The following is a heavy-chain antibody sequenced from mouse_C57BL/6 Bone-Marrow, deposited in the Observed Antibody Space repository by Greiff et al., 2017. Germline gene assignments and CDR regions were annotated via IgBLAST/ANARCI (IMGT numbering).Heavy chain of an antibody. V-gene: IGHV14-3*01. CDR2: IDPANGNT. CDR3: ASVYYDYDVEF. CDR1: GYTFTNSY. J-gene: IGHJ2*01. D-gene: IGHD2-4*01. Sequence: VQLQQPVAELVRPGASVKLSCTASGYTFTNSYMHWVKQRPEQGLEWIGRIDPANGNTKYDPKFKGKATITADTSSNTAYLQLSSLTSEDTAVYYCASVYYDYDVEFWGRGTALTVSS.